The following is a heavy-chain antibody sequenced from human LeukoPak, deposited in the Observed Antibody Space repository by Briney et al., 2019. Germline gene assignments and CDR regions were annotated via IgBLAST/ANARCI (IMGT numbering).Heavy chain of an antibody. CDR2: INPNSGGT. D-gene: IGHD3-10*01. Sequence: GASVKVSCKASGYTFTGYYMHWVRQAPGQGLEWMGWINPNSGGTNYAQKFQGRVTMTRDTSASTAYMELSRPRSDDTALYYCVRDSHFVVRGVIGVARGLDYWGQGTLVTVSS. V-gene: IGHV1-2*02. J-gene: IGHJ4*02. CDR1: GYTFTGYY. CDR3: VRDSHFVVRGVIGVARGLDY.